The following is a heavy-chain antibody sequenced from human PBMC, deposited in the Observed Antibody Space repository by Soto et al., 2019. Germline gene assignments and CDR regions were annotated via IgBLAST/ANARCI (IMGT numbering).Heavy chain of an antibody. CDR2: IDPSDSYT. J-gene: IGHJ6*04. CDR1: GYSFTSYW. D-gene: IGHD5-18*01. Sequence: PGESLKISCKGSGYSFTSYWISWVRQMPGKGQEWMGRIDPSDSYTNYSPSFQGHVTISADKSISTAYLQWSSLKASDTAMYYCASQSPDRDTATALHLGAYYYGMDVWGKATTVRVSS. V-gene: IGHV5-10-1*01. CDR3: ASQSPDRDTATALHLGAYYYGMDV.